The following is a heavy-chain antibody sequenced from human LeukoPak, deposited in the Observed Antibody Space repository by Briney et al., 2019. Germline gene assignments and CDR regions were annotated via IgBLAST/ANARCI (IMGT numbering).Heavy chain of an antibody. D-gene: IGHD5-24*01. CDR3: AGSRDGYTFGAFDI. J-gene: IGHJ3*02. CDR1: GYTFTGYY. V-gene: IGHV1-2*02. CDR2: INPNSGGT. Sequence: ASVKVSCKASGYTFTGYYMHWVRQAPGQGLEWMGWINPNSGGTNYAQKFQGRVTMTRDTSISTAYMELSRLRSDDTAVYYCAGSRDGYTFGAFDIWGQGTMVTVSS.